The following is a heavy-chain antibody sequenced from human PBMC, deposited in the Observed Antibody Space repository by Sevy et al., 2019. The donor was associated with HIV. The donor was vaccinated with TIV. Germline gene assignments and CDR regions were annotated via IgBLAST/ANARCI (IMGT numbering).Heavy chain of an antibody. D-gene: IGHD6-19*01. J-gene: IGHJ4*02. CDR3: ATGAGL. CDR1: GLTFSNYW. CDR2: IKEAGSEK. V-gene: IGHV3-7*01. Sequence: GGSLRLSCVVSGLTFSNYWMTWVRQAPGKGLEWVANIKEAGSEKYYLFSVKDRFTISRDNAKNSLFLQMNSLGVDDTGVYYCATGAGLWGQGTLVTVSS.